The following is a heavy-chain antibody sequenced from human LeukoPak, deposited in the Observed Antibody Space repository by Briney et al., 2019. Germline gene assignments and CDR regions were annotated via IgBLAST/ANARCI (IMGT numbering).Heavy chain of an antibody. V-gene: IGHV1-8*01. D-gene: IGHD3/OR15-3a*01. J-gene: IGHJ4*02. CDR2: MNPNSGNT. CDR3: ARDSPLRGFDY. CDR1: GYTFTSYD. Sequence: ASVKVSCKASGYTFTSYDIDWVRQATEQGLEWMGWMNPNSGNTGYAQKFQGRVTMTRNTSISTAYMELSSLRSEDTAVYYCARDSPLRGFDYWGQGTLVTVSS.